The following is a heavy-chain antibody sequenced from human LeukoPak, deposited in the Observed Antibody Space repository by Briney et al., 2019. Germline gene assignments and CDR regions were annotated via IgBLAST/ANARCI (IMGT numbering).Heavy chain of an antibody. Sequence: GVSLRLSCAASGFTFSDYYMSWIRQAPGKGLEWVSYISSNGGYRNYADSVKGRFTISRDDAKNSLYLQMNSLRAEDTAIYYCAKDRTVGASYWYFDLWGRGTLVTVSS. D-gene: IGHD1-26*01. J-gene: IGHJ2*01. V-gene: IGHV3-11*05. CDR3: AKDRTVGASYWYFDL. CDR1: GFTFSDYY. CDR2: ISSNGGYR.